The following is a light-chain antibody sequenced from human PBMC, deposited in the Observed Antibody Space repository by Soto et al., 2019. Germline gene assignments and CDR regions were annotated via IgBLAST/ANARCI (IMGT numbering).Light chain of an antibody. V-gene: IGKV3-20*01. CDR1: RSVSSD. Sequence: EVAMTQSPPTLSVSPGGRATLSCRASRSVSSDLAWYQQKPGQAPRLLIYDASRRATDIPDRFSGSGSGTDFTLTISGLEPEDFEVYYCQQYGSSPITFGQGTRLEIK. J-gene: IGKJ5*01. CDR2: DAS. CDR3: QQYGSSPIT.